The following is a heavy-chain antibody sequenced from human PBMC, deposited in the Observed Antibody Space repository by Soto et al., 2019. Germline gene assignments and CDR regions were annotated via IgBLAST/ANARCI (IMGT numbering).Heavy chain of an antibody. CDR3: ASRYAPSEFDH. J-gene: IGHJ4*02. Sequence: PSETLSLTCAVYGGSFSGYYWSWIRQPPGKGLEWIGEINHSGSTNYNPSLKSRVTIFVDTSKNEFSLKVTSVTAADTGVYFCASRYAPSEFDHWGQGSLVTVSS. CDR1: GGSFSGYY. D-gene: IGHD2-2*01. CDR2: INHSGST. V-gene: IGHV4-34*01.